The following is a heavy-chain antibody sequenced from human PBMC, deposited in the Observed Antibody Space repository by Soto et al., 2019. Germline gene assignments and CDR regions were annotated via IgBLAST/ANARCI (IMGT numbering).Heavy chain of an antibody. CDR3: ARESDVVVVAAFHHYFFDY. CDR2: IKQDGSEK. D-gene: IGHD2-15*01. CDR1: RFTFSTYW. Sequence: PGGSLRLSCAVSRFTFSTYWMSWVRQAPGKGLEWVANIKQDGSEKNYVDSVKGRFTISRDNAKKSLYLQMNSLRAEDTAVYYCARESDVVVVAAFHHYFFDYWGLGT. J-gene: IGHJ4*02. V-gene: IGHV3-7*01.